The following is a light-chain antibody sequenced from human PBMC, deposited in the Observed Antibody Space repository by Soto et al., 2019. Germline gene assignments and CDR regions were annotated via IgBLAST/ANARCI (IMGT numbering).Light chain of an antibody. CDR2: LEGSGSY. V-gene: IGLV4-60*03. CDR1: SGHSSYI. Sequence: QAVLTQSSSASASLGSSVKLTCTLSSGHSSYIIAWHQQQPGKAPRYLMKLEGSGSYNKGSGVPDRFSGSSSGADRYLTISNLQSEDEPDYYCETWDSNPWVFGGGTKVTVL. CDR3: ETWDSNPWV. J-gene: IGLJ3*02.